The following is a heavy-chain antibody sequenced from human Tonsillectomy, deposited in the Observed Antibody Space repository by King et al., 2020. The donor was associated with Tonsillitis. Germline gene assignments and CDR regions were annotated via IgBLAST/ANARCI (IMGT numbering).Heavy chain of an antibody. CDR3: ARERARCLDY. CDR1: GFTFSSYA. V-gene: IGHV3-30-3*01. J-gene: IGHJ4*02. CDR2: ISYDGSNK. D-gene: IGHD4/OR15-4a*01. Sequence: VQLVESGGGVVQPGRSLRLSCAASGFTFSSYAMHWVRQAQGKGLEWVAVISYDGSNKYYADSVKGRFTISRDNSKNTLYLQMNSLRAEDTAVYYCARERARCLDYWGKGTLVTVSS.